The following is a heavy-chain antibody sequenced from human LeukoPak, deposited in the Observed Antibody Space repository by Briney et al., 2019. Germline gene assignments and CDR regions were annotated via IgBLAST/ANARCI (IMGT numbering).Heavy chain of an antibody. CDR3: ARDPYSSSLEVYFQH. V-gene: IGHV4-39*07. Sequence: SETLSLTCTVSGGSISSSSYYWGWIRQPPGKGLEWIGSIYYSGSTYYNPSLKSRVTISVDTSKNQFSLKLSSVTAADAAVYYCARDPYSSSLEVYFQHWGQGTLVTVSS. D-gene: IGHD6-13*01. CDR1: GGSISSSSYY. J-gene: IGHJ1*01. CDR2: IYYSGST.